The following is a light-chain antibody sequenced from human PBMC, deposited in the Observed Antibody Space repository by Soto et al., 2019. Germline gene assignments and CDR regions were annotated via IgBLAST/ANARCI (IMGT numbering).Light chain of an antibody. V-gene: IGKV1-27*01. CDR1: QGISNY. Sequence: DIQMTQSPVSLSASVGDRVTITCRASQGISNYLAWYQQKPGKVPKLLIYAASTLQSGVPSRFSGSGSGAYFTLTISGLQPEDVATYYCQKYNSAPWTFGQGTKVEIK. CDR2: AAS. CDR3: QKYNSAPWT. J-gene: IGKJ1*01.